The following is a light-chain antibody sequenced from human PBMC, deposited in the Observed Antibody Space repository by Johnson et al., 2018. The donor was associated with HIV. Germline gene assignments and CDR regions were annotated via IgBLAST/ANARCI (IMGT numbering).Light chain of an antibody. V-gene: IGLV1-51*01. Sequence: SILTQPPSVSAAPGQKVTISCSGSSSNIGNSYVSWYQQLPGTAPKLLIYDNNKRPSGIPDRFSGSKSGTSATLGITGLQTGDEADYYCGTWDSSLSVVFGTGTKVTVL. J-gene: IGLJ1*01. CDR3: GTWDSSLSVV. CDR2: DNN. CDR1: SSNIGNSY.